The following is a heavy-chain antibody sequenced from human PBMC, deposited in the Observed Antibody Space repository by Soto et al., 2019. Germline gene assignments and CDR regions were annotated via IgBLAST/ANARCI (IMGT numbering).Heavy chain of an antibody. CDR1: GFTFSHAW. CDR3: TTSGSYSFYYYYGMDV. D-gene: IGHD1-26*01. J-gene: IGHJ6*02. Sequence: GGSLRLSCAASGFTFSHAWMNWVRQAPGKGLEWVGRIKSKTDGGTTDYAAPVKGRFTISRDDSKNTLYLQMNSLKTEDTAVYYCTTSGSYSFYYYYGMDVWGQGTTVTVSS. V-gene: IGHV3-15*07. CDR2: IKSKTDGGTT.